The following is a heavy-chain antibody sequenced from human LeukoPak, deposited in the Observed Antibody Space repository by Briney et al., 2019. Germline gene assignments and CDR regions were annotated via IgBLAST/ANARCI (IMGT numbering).Heavy chain of an antibody. CDR2: ISSSGSTI. CDR3: ASEYCSGGSCYSEGHY. J-gene: IGHJ4*02. Sequence: GGSLRLSCAASGFTFSDYYMSWIRQAPGKGLEWVSYISSSGSTIYHADSVKGRFTISRDNAKNSLYLRMNSLRAEDTAVYYCASEYCSGGSCYSEGHYWGQGTLVTVSS. CDR1: GFTFSDYY. D-gene: IGHD2-15*01. V-gene: IGHV3-11*01.